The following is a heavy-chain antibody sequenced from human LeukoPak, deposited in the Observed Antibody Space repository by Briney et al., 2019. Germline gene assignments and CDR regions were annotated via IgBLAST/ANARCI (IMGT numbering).Heavy chain of an antibody. V-gene: IGHV1-69*05. D-gene: IGHD3-10*01. J-gene: IGHJ6*03. CDR1: GGTFSSYA. CDR3: ARDPLLGSGSWTPYYYYYYMDV. CDR2: IIPIFGTA. Sequence: SVKVSCKASGGTFSSYAISWVRQAPGQGLEWMGGIIPIFGTANYAQKFQGRDTITTDESTSTAYMELSSLRSEDTAVYYCARDPLLGSGSWTPYYYYYYMDVWGKGTTVTVSS.